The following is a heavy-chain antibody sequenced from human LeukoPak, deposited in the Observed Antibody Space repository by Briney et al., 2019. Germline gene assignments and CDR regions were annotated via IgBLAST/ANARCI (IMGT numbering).Heavy chain of an antibody. Sequence: ASVKVSCKASGGTFSSYAISWVREAPGQGLEWMGRIIPILGIANYAQKFQGRVTITADKSTSTAYMELSSLRSEDTAVYYCARDRTVVTPLDYWGQGTLVTVSS. V-gene: IGHV1-69*04. CDR1: GGTFSSYA. D-gene: IGHD4-23*01. CDR2: IIPILGIA. CDR3: ARDRTVVTPLDY. J-gene: IGHJ4*02.